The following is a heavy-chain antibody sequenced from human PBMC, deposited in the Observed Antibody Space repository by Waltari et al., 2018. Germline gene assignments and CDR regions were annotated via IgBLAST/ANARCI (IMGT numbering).Heavy chain of an antibody. V-gene: IGHV3-7*01. CDR2: INRDGRDK. J-gene: IGHJ4*02. D-gene: IGHD3-10*01. Sequence: EVQLVESGGGLVQPGGSLRLACAASGFTFGSYWMGWVRQAPGKGPEWVANINRDGRDKNYVDSVKGRFTVSRDNTKNSLSLQMDSLRVEDTAVYFCARDVEGVLDFWGQGTLVTVSS. CDR1: GFTFGSYW. CDR3: ARDVEGVLDF.